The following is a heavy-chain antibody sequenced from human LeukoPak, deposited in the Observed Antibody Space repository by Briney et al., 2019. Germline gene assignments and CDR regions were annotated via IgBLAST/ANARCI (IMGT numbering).Heavy chain of an antibody. J-gene: IGHJ4*02. CDR2: IFSRGGA. Sequence: SETLSLTCAVSGGSITGFFWTWIRQPAGEGLQYIGRIFSRGGANYNPSLQSRVAMSVNTSQNLFSLKLTSVTAANTAVYFCARVATPDVSSPLDFWGQGILVTVSS. V-gene: IGHV4-4*07. CDR3: ARVATPDVSSPLDF. D-gene: IGHD6-19*01. CDR1: GGSITGFF.